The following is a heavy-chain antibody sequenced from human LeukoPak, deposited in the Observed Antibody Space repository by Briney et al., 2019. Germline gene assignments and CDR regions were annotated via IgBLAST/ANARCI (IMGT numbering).Heavy chain of an antibody. CDR2: IYPSGGGT. J-gene: IGHJ4*02. CDR3: ARELVGGYFDY. Sequence: GASVKVSCKASGYTFTSYYIHWVRQAPGQGLEWMGVIYPSGGGTSYPQKFQGRVTMTRDTTTSTAYMELSSLRSDDTAVYYCARELVGGYFDYWGQGTLVTVSS. D-gene: IGHD1-26*01. V-gene: IGHV1-46*01. CDR1: GYTFTSYY.